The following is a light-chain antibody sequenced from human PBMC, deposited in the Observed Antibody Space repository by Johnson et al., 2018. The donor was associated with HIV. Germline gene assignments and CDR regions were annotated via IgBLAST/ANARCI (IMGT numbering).Light chain of an antibody. Sequence: QSVLTQPPSVSAAPGQKVTIPCSGSSSNIGNNYVSWYQHLPGTAPKLLIYENNKRPSGSPDRFSGSKSGTSATLAITGLHTRDEADYYCGTWDSSLSVSDVFGTGTKVTVL. CDR3: GTWDSSLSVSDV. CDR1: SSNIGNNY. V-gene: IGLV1-51*02. J-gene: IGLJ1*01. CDR2: ENN.